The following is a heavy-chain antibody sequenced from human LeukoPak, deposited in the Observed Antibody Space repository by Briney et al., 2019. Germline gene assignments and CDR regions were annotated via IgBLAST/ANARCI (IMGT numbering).Heavy chain of an antibody. CDR1: GYSISSGYY. J-gene: IGHJ4*02. D-gene: IGHD5-12*01. CDR2: IYHSGST. Sequence: SETLSLTCAVSGYSISSGYYWGWIQQPPGQGLEWIGSIYHSGSTYYNPSLKSRVTISVDTSKNQFSLKLSSVTAADTAVYYCARTGVATIKNFDYWGQGTLVTVSS. CDR3: ARTGVATIKNFDY. V-gene: IGHV4-38-2*01.